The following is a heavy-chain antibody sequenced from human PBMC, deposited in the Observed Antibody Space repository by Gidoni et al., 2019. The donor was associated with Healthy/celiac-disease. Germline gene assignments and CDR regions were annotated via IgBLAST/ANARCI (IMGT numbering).Heavy chain of an antibody. CDR1: GGSISSSSYY. J-gene: IGHJ4*02. V-gene: IGHV4-39*07. Sequence: QLQLQESGPGLVKPSATLSLTCTVSGGSISSSSYYWGWIRQPPGKGLEWIGSIYYSGSTYYNPSLKSRVTISVDTSKNQFSLKLSSVTAADTAVYYCARDHKVLRFLEWLPIGGQGTLVTVSS. D-gene: IGHD3-3*01. CDR3: ARDHKVLRFLEWLPI. CDR2: IYYSGST.